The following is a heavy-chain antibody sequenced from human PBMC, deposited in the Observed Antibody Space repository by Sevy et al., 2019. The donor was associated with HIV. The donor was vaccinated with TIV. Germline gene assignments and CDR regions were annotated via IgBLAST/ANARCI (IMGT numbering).Heavy chain of an antibody. CDR3: VKPDRDSSGYYPASDAFDI. CDR1: GFTFSSYG. J-gene: IGHJ3*02. D-gene: IGHD3-22*01. CDR2: ISYDGSNK. V-gene: IGHV3-30*18. Sequence: GGSLRLSCAASGFTFSSYGMHWVRQAPGKGLEWVAVISYDGSNKYYADSVKGRFTISRDNSKNTLYLQMNSLRAEDTAVYYCVKPDRDSSGYYPASDAFDIWGQGTMVTVSS.